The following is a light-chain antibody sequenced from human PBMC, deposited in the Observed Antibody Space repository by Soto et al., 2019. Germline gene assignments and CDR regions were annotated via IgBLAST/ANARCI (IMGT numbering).Light chain of an antibody. CDR1: QSVSSY. Sequence: EIVLTQSPATLSLSPGERATLSCRASQSVSSYLAWYQQKPGQAPRLLIYDASNRATGIPSRFSGSGSGTDFTLTISGLEPEDFAVYYFQPLSNWPWTFGQATNVEIK. CDR3: QPLSNWPWT. V-gene: IGKV3-11*01. J-gene: IGKJ1*01. CDR2: DAS.